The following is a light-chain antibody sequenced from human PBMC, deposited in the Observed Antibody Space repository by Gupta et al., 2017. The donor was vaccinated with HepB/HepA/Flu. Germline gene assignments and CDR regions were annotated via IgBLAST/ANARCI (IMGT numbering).Light chain of an antibody. CDR2: KAS. J-gene: IGKJ1*01. V-gene: IGKV1-5*03. CDR1: RNINNN. CDR3: QQDFSYRT. Sequence: DLQLTQSPSTLSASVGDRVTITCRASRNINNNLAWYQQKPGKAPKVMIYKASSGESGVPSRFSGSESGTEFTLTSSSRQPDDSANYYCQQDFSYRTFGQGTKVEIK.